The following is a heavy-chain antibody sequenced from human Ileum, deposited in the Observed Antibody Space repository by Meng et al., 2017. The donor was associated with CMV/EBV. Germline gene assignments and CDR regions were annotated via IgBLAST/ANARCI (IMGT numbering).Heavy chain of an antibody. CDR1: GFTFSSYE. V-gene: IGHV3-48*03. CDR3: ARDRMGGSYGYYGMDV. CDR2: ISSSGSTI. J-gene: IGHJ6*02. D-gene: IGHD1-26*01. Sequence: GESLKISCAASGFTFSSYEMNWVRQAPGKGLEWVSYISSSGSTIYYADSVKGRFTISRDNAKNSLYLQMNSLRVQDTALYYCARDRMGGSYGYYGMDVWGQGTTVTVSS.